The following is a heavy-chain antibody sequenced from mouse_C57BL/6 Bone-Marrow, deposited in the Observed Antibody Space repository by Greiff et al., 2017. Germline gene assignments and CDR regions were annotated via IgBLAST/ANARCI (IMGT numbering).Heavy chain of an antibody. CDR2: ISSCGDYI. CDR3: TRTGTGYFDV. D-gene: IGHD4-1*01. Sequence: EVQLVESGEGLVKPGGSLKLSCAASGFTFSSYAMSWVRQTPEKRLEWVAYISSCGDYIYYADTVKGRFTISRDTARNTLYLQMSSLKSEDTAMYYCTRTGTGYFDVWGTGTTVTVSS. J-gene: IGHJ1*03. CDR1: GFTFSSYA. V-gene: IGHV5-9-1*02.